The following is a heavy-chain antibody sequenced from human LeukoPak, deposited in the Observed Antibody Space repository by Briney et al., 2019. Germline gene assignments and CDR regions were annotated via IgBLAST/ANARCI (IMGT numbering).Heavy chain of an antibody. J-gene: IGHJ5*02. CDR3: ARGRAGYYDILTAYYKRGDTWFDP. D-gene: IGHD3-9*01. CDR2: MNSNSGNT. CDR1: GYTFTSYD. Sequence: ASVKVSCKASGYTFTSYDINWVRQATGQGLEWMGWMNSNSGNTGYAQKFQGRVTMTRNTSISTAYMELSSLRSEDTALYYCARGRAGYYDILTAYYKRGDTWFDPWGQGTLVTVSS. V-gene: IGHV1-8*01.